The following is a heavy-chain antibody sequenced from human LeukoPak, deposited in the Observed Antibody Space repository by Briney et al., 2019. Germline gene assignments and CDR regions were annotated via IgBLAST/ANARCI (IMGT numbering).Heavy chain of an antibody. CDR1: GASIRSFY. CDR3: ASRGQRWFAFDI. V-gene: IGHV4-59*01. D-gene: IGHD3-10*01. Sequence: SETLSLTCTVSGASIRSFYWSWIRQPPGKGLEWIGHIYYSGGTHYNPSLKDRATISVDTSTNQFSLKLTSVTAADTAVYYCASRGQRWFAFDIWGHGTMVTVSS. CDR2: IYYSGGT. J-gene: IGHJ3*02.